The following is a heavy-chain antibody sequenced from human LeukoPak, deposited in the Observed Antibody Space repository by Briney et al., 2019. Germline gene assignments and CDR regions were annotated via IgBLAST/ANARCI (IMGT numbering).Heavy chain of an antibody. CDR1: GFTFSNYW. D-gene: IGHD3-3*01. CDR3: ARNYDFWTSASYYYYMDV. CDR2: IKLDGSEE. V-gene: IGHV3-7*01. J-gene: IGHJ6*03. Sequence: GGSLRLSCAASGFTFSNYWMSWVRQAPGKGLEWVANIKLDGSEEYYVDSVKGRFTISRDNAKKSLYLQMNSLRAEDTAVYYCARNYDFWTSASYYYYMDVWGKGTTVTVSS.